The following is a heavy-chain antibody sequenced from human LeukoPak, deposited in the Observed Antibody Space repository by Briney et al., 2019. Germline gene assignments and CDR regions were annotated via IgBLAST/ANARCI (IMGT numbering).Heavy chain of an antibody. Sequence: GGSLRLSCAASGFTSSSYWMSWVRQAPGKGLEWVANIKQDGSEKYYVDSVKGRFTISRDNAKNSLYLQMNSLRAEDTAVYYCASGSSWYSYWGQGTLVTVSS. CDR2: IKQDGSEK. V-gene: IGHV3-7*01. CDR1: GFTSSSYW. D-gene: IGHD6-13*01. J-gene: IGHJ4*02. CDR3: ASGSSWYSY.